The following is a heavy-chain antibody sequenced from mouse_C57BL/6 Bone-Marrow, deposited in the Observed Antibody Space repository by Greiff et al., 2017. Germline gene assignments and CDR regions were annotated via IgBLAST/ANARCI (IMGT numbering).Heavy chain of an antibody. Sequence: VKLQQSDAELVKPGASVKISCKVSGYTFTDHTIHWMKQRPEQGLEWIGYIYPRDGSTKYNEKFKGKATLTADKSSSTAYMQLNSLTSEDSAVYFCARTYYGSTAWFAYWGQGTLVTVSA. CDR1: GYTFTDHT. J-gene: IGHJ3*01. CDR2: IYPRDGST. V-gene: IGHV1-78*01. CDR3: ARTYYGSTAWFAY. D-gene: IGHD1-1*01.